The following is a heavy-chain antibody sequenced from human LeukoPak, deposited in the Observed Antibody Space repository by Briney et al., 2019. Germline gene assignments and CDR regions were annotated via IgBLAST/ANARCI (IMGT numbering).Heavy chain of an antibody. D-gene: IGHD4/OR15-4a*01. CDR1: GYSFTSYW. J-gene: IGHJ6*03. CDR2: IY. V-gene: IGHV5-51*01. CDR3: ARGFYGGYYYYYYMDV. Sequence: GESLKISCQGSGYSFTSYWIGWVRQMPGKGLEWMGIIYSPSFQGQVTISADRSISTAYLQWSSLKASDTAMYYCARGFYGGYYYYYYMDVWGKGTTVTVSS.